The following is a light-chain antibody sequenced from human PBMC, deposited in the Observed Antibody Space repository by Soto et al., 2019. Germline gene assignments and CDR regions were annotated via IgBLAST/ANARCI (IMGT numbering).Light chain of an antibody. CDR3: CSYAGSPRYV. J-gene: IGLJ1*01. V-gene: IGLV2-11*01. Sequence: QSALTQPRSVSGSPGQSVTISCTGTSSDVGGYNYVSWYQQHPGKAPKVMIYDVSERPSGVPDRFSGSKSGNTASLTISGLQSVDEAGYYCCSYAGSPRYVLGTGTHLTVL. CDR1: SSDVGGYNY. CDR2: DVS.